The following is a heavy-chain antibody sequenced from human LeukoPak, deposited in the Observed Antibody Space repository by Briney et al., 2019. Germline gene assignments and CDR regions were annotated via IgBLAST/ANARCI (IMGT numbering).Heavy chain of an antibody. D-gene: IGHD2-15*01. V-gene: IGHV3-30*02. CDR1: GFYFSNYA. CDR2: IRYDAGNK. Sequence: GGSLRLSCAASGFYFSNYAMHWVRQAPGKGLEWLAYIRYDAGNKYYADSVKGRFTTSRDNSKNTVYLEMNDLRAEDTAVYYCAKGWRRYFDLWGRGTVVTVSS. J-gene: IGHJ2*01. CDR3: AKGWRRYFDL.